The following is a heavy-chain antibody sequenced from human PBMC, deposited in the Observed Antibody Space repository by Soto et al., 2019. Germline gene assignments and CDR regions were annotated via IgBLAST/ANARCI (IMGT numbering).Heavy chain of an antibody. J-gene: IGHJ4*02. CDR3: SRRRYGDY. D-gene: IGHD1-1*01. CDR1: GYTFTSYG. V-gene: IGHV1-18*01. CDR2: ISAHNGNT. Sequence: QVHLVQSGAEVKKPGASVKVSCKSSGYTFTSYGTTWVRQAPGQGLEWMGWISAHNGNTDYAQKLQGRVIVTRDTSTSTAYMELRSLISNDTAVYYCSRRRYGDYWGQGALVTVSS.